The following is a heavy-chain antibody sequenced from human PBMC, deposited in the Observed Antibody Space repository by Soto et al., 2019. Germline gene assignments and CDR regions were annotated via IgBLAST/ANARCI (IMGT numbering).Heavy chain of an antibody. CDR1: GYTFTSYG. V-gene: IGHV1-18*01. D-gene: IGHD3-22*01. CDR2: ISASNGNT. Sequence: ASVKVSCRASGYTFTSYGISWVRQAPGQGLEWMGWISASNGNTNYAQKLQGRVTMTTDTSTSTAYMELRSLRSDDTAVYYCAINFSSGYYYYYGMDVWGQGTTVTVSS. CDR3: AINFSSGYYYYYGMDV. J-gene: IGHJ6*02.